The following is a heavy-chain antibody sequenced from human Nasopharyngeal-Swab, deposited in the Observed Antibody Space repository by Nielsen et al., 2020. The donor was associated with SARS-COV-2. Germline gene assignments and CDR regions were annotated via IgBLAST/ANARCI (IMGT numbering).Heavy chain of an antibody. CDR3: AKGGHGDRLDFDY. CDR1: GFTFSGYG. CDR2: ISYDGSNK. Sequence: GESLKISCAASGFTFSGYGMHWVRQAPGKGLEWVALISYDGSNKYYADSVKGRFTISRDNSKNTLYLQMNSLRAEDTAVYYCAKGGHGDRLDFDYWGQGTLVTVSS. D-gene: IGHD4-17*01. V-gene: IGHV3-30*18. J-gene: IGHJ4*02.